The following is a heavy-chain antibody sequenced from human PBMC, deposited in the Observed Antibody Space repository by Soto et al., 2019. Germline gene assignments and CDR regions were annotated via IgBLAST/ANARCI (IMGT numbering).Heavy chain of an antibody. CDR3: ASGDYDSSGYRHFDY. J-gene: IGHJ4*02. V-gene: IGHV1-69*13. D-gene: IGHD3-22*01. CDR1: GGTFSSYA. CDR2: IIPIFGTA. Sequence: SVKVSCKASGGTFSSYAISWVRQAPGQGLEWMGGIIPIFGTANYAQKFQGRVTITADESTSTAYMELSSLRSEDTAVYYCASGDYDSSGYRHFDYWGQGTLVTVSS.